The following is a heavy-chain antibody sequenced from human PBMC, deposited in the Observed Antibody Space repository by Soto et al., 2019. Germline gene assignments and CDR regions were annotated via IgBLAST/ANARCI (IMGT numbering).Heavy chain of an antibody. CDR1: GFTFSSYA. D-gene: IGHD6-19*01. CDR2: ISYDGSNK. CDR3: ARDLTSGWYRYYYYYYGMDV. J-gene: IGHJ6*02. Sequence: GGSLRLSCAASGFTFSSYAMHWVHQAPGKGLEWVAVISYDGSNKYYADSVKGRFTISRDNSKNTLYLQMNSLRAEDTAVYYCARDLTSGWYRYYYYYYGMDVWGQGTTVTVSS. V-gene: IGHV3-30-3*01.